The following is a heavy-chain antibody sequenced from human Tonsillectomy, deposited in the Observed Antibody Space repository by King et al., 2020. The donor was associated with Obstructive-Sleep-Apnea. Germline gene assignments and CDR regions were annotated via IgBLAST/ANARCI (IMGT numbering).Heavy chain of an antibody. CDR2: VRKDDTAK. Sequence: VQLVESGGGVVHPGGSLRLSCVASGFSFSEYGMHWVRQAPGKGLEWVAFVRKDDTAKFYGDSVKGRFTISRDIPENTLYLEMNSLRADDSAVYYCVKDDPVLDYWGQGALVTVSS. J-gene: IGHJ4*02. V-gene: IGHV3-30*02. CDR3: VKDDPVLDY. CDR1: GFSFSEYG.